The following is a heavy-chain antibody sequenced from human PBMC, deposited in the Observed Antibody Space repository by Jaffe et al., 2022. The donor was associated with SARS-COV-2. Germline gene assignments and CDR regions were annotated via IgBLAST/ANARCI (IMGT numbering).Heavy chain of an antibody. CDR3: ARGSYFDSRYYFDY. J-gene: IGHJ4*02. D-gene: IGHD3-22*01. Sequence: EVQLVESGGGLVQPGGSLRLSCAASGFTFSSYWMHWVRQAPGKGLVWVSRINTDVSTTSYADSVKGRFTISRDNAQNTLYLHMNSLRAEDTAVYFCARGSYFDSRYYFDYWGQGTLVTVSS. V-gene: IGHV3-74*01. CDR2: INTDVSTT. CDR1: GFTFSSYW.